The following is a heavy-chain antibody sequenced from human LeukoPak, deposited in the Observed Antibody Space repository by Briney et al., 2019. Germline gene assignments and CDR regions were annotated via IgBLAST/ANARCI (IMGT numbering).Heavy chain of an antibody. CDR1: GFTFSSYA. CDR3: AKDQGPYGGNPEHYFDY. V-gene: IGHV3-23*01. J-gene: IGHJ4*02. Sequence: PGGSLRLSCAASGFTFSSYAMSWVRQAPGKGLEWVSAISGSGGSTYYADSVKGRFTISRDNSKNTLYLQMNSLRAEDTAVYYCAKDQGPYGGNPEHYFDYWGQGTLVTVSS. D-gene: IGHD4-23*01. CDR2: ISGSGGST.